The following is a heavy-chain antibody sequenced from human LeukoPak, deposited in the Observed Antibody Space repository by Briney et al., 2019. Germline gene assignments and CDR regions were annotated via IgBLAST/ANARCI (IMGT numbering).Heavy chain of an antibody. J-gene: IGHJ6*03. CDR2: ISHDGSNK. CDR3: GKDFYDFWSGYYGHMDV. D-gene: IGHD3-3*01. Sequence: GGSLRLSCAASGFTFSSYSMNWVRQAPGKGLEWVAIISHDGSNKYYADSVKGRFTLSRDNSKNTLYLQMNSLTTEDTAVYYCGKDFYDFWSGYYGHMDVWGKGTTVTVSS. CDR1: GFTFSSYS. V-gene: IGHV3-30*18.